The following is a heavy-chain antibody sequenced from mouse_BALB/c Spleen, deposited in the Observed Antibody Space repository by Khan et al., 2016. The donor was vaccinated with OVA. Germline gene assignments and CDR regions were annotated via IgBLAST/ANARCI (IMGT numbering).Heavy chain of an antibody. D-gene: IGHD6-1*01. Sequence: VRLQQSGADFVKPGASVKLSCTASGFNIKDTYMHWINQRPQQGLVWIGRIDPANGDVKYDPKFQDKATIAADASSNTAYLQLSSLTSEDTAVYYCLRGADSGLFAYWGQGTLVTVSA. CDR1: GFNIKDTY. V-gene: IGHV14-3*02. CDR2: IDPANGDV. J-gene: IGHJ3*01. CDR3: LRGADSGLFAY.